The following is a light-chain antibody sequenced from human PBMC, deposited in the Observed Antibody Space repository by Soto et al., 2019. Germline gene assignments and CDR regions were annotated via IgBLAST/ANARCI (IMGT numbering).Light chain of an antibody. CDR2: DAS. Sequence: DIQMTQSPSSLSASVGDRVTITCQASQDISNYLNWYQQKPGKAPKLLIYDASNLETGVPSRFSGSGSGTDFTLTISRLEPEDFAVYYCHQYVSSWTFGQGTKVDIK. V-gene: IGKV1-33*01. CDR3: HQYVSSWT. CDR1: QDISNY. J-gene: IGKJ1*01.